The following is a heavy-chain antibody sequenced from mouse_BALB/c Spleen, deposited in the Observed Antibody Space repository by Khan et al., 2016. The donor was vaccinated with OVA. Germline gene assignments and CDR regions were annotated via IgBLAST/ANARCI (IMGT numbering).Heavy chain of an antibody. CDR3: VNHGSSSGWFTY. D-gene: IGHD1-1*01. Sequence: QVQLKESGAELAKPGASVKMSCKASGYTFTSYWMHWVKQRPGQGLEWIGYINPSSDYTEYNQKFKDKATLTADKSSSTAYMQLTSLISEDSAVYYCVNHGSSSGWFTYWGQGTLVTVSA. CDR1: GYTFTSYW. V-gene: IGHV1-7*01. CDR2: INPSSDYT. J-gene: IGHJ3*01.